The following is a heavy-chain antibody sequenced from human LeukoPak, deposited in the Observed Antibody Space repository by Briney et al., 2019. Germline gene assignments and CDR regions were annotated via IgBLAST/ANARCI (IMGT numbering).Heavy chain of an antibody. V-gene: IGHV3-23*01. D-gene: IGHD5-24*01. J-gene: IGHJ4*02. CDR1: GFTFSSYA. CDR3: AKGWRRDGYNGRFDY. CDR2: ISGSGGST. Sequence: PGGSLRLSCAASGFTFSSYAMSWVRQAPGKGLEWASAISGSGGSTYYADSVKGRFTISRDNSKNTLYLQMNSLRAEDTAVYYCAKGWRRDGYNGRFDYWGQGTLVTVSS.